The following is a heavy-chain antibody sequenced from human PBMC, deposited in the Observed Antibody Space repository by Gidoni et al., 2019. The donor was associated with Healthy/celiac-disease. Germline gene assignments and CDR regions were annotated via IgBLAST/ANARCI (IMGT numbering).Heavy chain of an antibody. CDR2: ISGSGGST. V-gene: IGHV3-23*01. CDR3: AKDATRYCGYDLILSAFDI. CDR1: GFTFSSYA. D-gene: IGHD5-12*01. J-gene: IGHJ3*02. Sequence: EVQLLESGGGLVQPGGYLRLPFAASGFTFSSYAMSWVRQAPGKGLEWDSAISGSGGSTYYADSVKRRFTISSDNSVHTLYLQMNSLSAEDAAVYYCAKDATRYCGYDLILSAFDIWSQGTMVTVSS.